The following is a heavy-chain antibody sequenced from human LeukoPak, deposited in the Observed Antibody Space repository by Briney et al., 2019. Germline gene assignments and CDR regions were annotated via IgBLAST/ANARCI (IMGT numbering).Heavy chain of an antibody. J-gene: IGHJ4*02. D-gene: IGHD5-18*01. CDR1: GFTVSSNY. V-gene: IGHV3-66*01. CDR2: IYSGGST. CDR3: AREGYSYGFDY. Sequence: PGGSLRLSCAASGFTVSSNYMSWVRQAPGKGLEWVSVIYSGGSTYYADSVKGRFTISRDNSKNTMYLQMNSLRAEDTAVYYCAREGYSYGFDYWGQGTLVTVSS.